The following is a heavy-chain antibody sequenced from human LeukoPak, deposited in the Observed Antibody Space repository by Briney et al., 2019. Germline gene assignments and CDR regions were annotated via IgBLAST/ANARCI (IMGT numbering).Heavy chain of an antibody. J-gene: IGHJ5*02. CDR2: INPSGGST. D-gene: IGHD5-18*01. Sequence: GGSVKVSCKASGYTFTGYYMHWVRQAPGQGLEWMGLINPSGGSTRYAQKFQGRVTMTRDMSTSTVYMELSSLRSEDTAVYYCARALPHRRLMDTTMEQHWFDPWGQGTLVTVSS. CDR3: ARALPHRRLMDTTMEQHWFDP. CDR1: GYTFTGYY. V-gene: IGHV1-46*01.